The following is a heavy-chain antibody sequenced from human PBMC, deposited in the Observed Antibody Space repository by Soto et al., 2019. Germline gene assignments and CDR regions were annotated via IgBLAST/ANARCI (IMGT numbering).Heavy chain of an antibody. Sequence: RRLSCAASGFTFSSYAMSWVRQAPGKGLEWVSAISGSGGSTYYADSVKGRFTISRDNSKNTLYLQMNSLRAEDTAVYYCAKGIAVALYSWFDPWGQGTLVTVSS. CDR2: ISGSGGST. CDR3: AKGIAVALYSWFDP. J-gene: IGHJ5*02. D-gene: IGHD6-19*01. CDR1: GFTFSSYA. V-gene: IGHV3-23*01.